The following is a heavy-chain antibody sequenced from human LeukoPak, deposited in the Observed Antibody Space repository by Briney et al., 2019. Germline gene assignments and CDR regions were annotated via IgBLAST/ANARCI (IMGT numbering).Heavy chain of an antibody. CDR2: IYYSGST. CDR1: GGSISSGGYY. V-gene: IGHV4-61*08. Sequence: SETLSLTCTVSGGSISSGGYYWSWIRQPPGKGLEWIGYIYYSGSTNYNPSLKSRVTISVDTSKNQFSLKLSSVTAADTAVYYCARLVAGTGEYYFDYWGQGTLVTVSS. J-gene: IGHJ4*02. CDR3: ARLVAGTGEYYFDY. D-gene: IGHD6-19*01.